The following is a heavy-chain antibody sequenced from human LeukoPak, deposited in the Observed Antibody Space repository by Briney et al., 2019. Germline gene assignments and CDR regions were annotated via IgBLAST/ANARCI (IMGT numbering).Heavy chain of an antibody. CDR3: ARRAGAYSHPYDY. CDR1: GFTFSSYS. V-gene: IGHV3-21*04. D-gene: IGHD4/OR15-4a*01. Sequence: GGSLRLSCVASGFTFSSYSMNWVRQAPGKGLEWVSSISSSSSYIYYADSVKGRFTISRDNSENTLYLQMNSLRAEDTAVYYCARRAGAYSHPYDYWGQGTLVTVSS. J-gene: IGHJ4*02. CDR2: ISSSSSYI.